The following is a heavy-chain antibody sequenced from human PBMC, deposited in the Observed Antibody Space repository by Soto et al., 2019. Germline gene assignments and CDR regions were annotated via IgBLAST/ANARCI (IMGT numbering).Heavy chain of an antibody. CDR3: AISDRSSWIGNH. J-gene: IGHJ4*02. Sequence: QVHLVQSGAEVTKAGSSVKVSCKASGGTFSSHAFSWVRQAPGQGLEWVGGIIPIFETANYAQEFQGRVTISADESTNTVMLELNNLRSDDTAIYFCAISDRSSWIGNHWGPGTQVTVS. V-gene: IGHV1-69*01. CDR2: IIPIFETA. CDR1: GGTFSSHA. D-gene: IGHD6-6*01.